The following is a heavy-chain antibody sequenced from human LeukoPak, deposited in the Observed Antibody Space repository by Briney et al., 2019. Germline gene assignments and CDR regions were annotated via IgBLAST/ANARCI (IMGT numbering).Heavy chain of an antibody. D-gene: IGHD5-12*01. CDR2: IYYSGST. CDR1: SGSISSGNYH. V-gene: IGHV4-39*01. Sequence: PSETLSLTCTVSSGSISSGNYHWAWIRQPPGKGLEWIGSIYYSGSTYYNPSLKSRVTISVDTSKNQFSLKLSSVTAADTAVYYCARTFGAKTIFYSGYGWGVWDVWGKGTTVTISS. J-gene: IGHJ6*04. CDR3: ARTFGAKTIFYSGYGWGVWDV.